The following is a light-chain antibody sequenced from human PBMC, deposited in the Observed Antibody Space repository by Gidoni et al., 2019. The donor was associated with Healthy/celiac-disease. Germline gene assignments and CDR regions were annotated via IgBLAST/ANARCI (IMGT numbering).Light chain of an antibody. CDR3: QLLWT. V-gene: IGKV3-20*01. Sequence: EIVLTQSPGTLALSPGERATLSCRASQSVSSSYLAWYQQKPGQASRLLIYGASSRATGIPDRFSGSWSGTDFTLTISRLEPEDFAVYYCQLLWTFGQGTKVEIK. J-gene: IGKJ1*01. CDR1: QSVSSSY. CDR2: GAS.